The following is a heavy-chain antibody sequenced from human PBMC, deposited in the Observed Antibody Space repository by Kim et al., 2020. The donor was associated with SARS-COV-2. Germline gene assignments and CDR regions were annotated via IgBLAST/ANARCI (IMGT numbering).Heavy chain of an antibody. CDR3: ASDHSPITMVRGVISYYYGMDV. CDR1: GGTFSSYA. D-gene: IGHD3-10*01. Sequence: SVKVSCKASGGTFSSYAISWVRQAPGQGLEWMGGIIPIFGTANYAQKFQGRVTITADESTSTAYMELSSLRSEDTAVYYCASDHSPITMVRGVISYYYGMDVWGQGTTVTVSS. CDR2: IIPIFGTA. V-gene: IGHV1-69*13. J-gene: IGHJ6*02.